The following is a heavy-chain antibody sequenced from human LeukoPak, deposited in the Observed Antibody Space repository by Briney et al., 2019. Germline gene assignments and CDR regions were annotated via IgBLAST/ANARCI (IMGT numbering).Heavy chain of an antibody. CDR3: ARRQYSSSWYR. CDR2: IYHSGST. CDR1: GYSISSGYY. Sequence: PSETLSLTCAVSGYSISSGYYWGWIRQPPGKGLEWIGSIYHSGSTYYNPSLKSRVTISADTSKNQFSLKLSSVTAADTAVYYCARRQYSSSWYRWGQGTLVTVSS. D-gene: IGHD6-13*01. J-gene: IGHJ4*02. V-gene: IGHV4-38-2*01.